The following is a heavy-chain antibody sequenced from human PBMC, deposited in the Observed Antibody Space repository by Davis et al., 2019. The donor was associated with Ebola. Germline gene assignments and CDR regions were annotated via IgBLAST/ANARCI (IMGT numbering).Heavy chain of an antibody. J-gene: IGHJ4*02. CDR1: GYTLTELS. CDR2: INPNSGGT. V-gene: IGHV1-2*04. Sequence: ASVKVSCKVSGYTLTELSMHWVRQAPGQGLEWMGWINPNSGGTNYAQKFQGWVTMTRDTSISTAYMELSRLRSDDTAVYYCARLILWFGELAGEYYFDYWGQGTLVTVSS. CDR3: ARLILWFGELAGEYYFDY. D-gene: IGHD3-10*01.